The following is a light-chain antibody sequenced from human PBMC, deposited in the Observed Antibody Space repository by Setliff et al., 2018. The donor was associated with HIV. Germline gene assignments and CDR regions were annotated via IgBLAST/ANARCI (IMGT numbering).Light chain of an antibody. J-gene: IGLJ2*01. CDR3: CSYAGTYTMI. CDR2: DVS. CDR1: SSDIGAYNL. V-gene: IGLV2-11*01. Sequence: QSALTQPASVSGSPGQSISISCTGGSSDIGAYNLVSWYRQNPGGAPKLTIYDVSKRPSGVPDRFSGSKSGNTASLTISGLQAEDEADYFCCSYAGTYTMIFGGGTKVTVL.